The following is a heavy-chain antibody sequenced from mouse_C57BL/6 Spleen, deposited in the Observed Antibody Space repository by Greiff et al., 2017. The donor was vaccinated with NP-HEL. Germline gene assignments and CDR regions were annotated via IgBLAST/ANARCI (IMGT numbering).Heavy chain of an antibody. J-gene: IGHJ1*03. CDR3: ARGGSLRSWYFDV. Sequence: QVHVKQPGTELVKPGASVKLSCKASGYTFTSYWMHWVKQRPGQGLEWIGNINPSNGGTNYNEKFKSKATLTVDKSSSTAYMQLSSLTSEDSAVYYCARGGSLRSWYFDVWGTGTTVTVSS. V-gene: IGHV1-53*01. D-gene: IGHD1-1*01. CDR2: INPSNGGT. CDR1: GYTFTSYW.